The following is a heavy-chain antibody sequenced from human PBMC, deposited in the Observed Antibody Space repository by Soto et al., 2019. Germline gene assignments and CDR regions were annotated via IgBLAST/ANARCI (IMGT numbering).Heavy chain of an antibody. CDR2: IWYDGSNK. V-gene: IGHV3-33*01. CDR1: GFTFSSYG. Sequence: PGGSLRLSCAASGFTFSSYGMHWVRQAPGKGLEWVAVIWYDGSNKYYADSVKGRFTISRDNSKNTLYLQMNSLRAEDTAVYYCARCVGGSHYYYYYGMDVWGQGTTVPVSS. J-gene: IGHJ6*02. D-gene: IGHD3-10*01. CDR3: ARCVGGSHYYYYYGMDV.